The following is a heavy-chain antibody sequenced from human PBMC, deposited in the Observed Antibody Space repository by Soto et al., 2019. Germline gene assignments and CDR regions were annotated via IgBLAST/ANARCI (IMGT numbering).Heavy chain of an antibody. CDR1: GFTFSSYS. CDR2: ISGSGGST. CDR3: AKNPPISRAQTWSGYSFGRNWLDP. J-gene: IGHJ5*02. D-gene: IGHD3-3*01. V-gene: IGHV3-23*01. Sequence: GGSLXLSCASYGFTFSSYSMSWVRQAPGKGLEWLSAISGSGGSTYYADSVKGRFTISRDNSKNTLYLQMNSLRAEDTAVYYCAKNPPISRAQTWSGYSFGRNWLDPWGQGTLVTVCS.